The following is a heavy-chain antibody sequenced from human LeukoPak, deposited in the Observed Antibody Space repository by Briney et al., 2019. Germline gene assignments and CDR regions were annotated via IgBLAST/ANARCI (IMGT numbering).Heavy chain of an antibody. CDR3: ARGSLKSPADGFDF. CDR1: RYTFCAFY. V-gene: IGHV1-2*02. CDR2: INTNRGGA. Sequence: ASVEPCCKASRYTFCAFYIHWLRQAPGQRREWLGCINTNRGGANYTQSFQGRIALTRDTSITAAYLEVSRQTSDDTDVYYCARGSLKSPADGFDFWGQGTMVTVS. J-gene: IGHJ3*01.